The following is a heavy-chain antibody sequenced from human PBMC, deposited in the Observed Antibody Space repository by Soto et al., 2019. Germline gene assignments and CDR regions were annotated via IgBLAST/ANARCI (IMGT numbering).Heavy chain of an antibody. J-gene: IGHJ6*02. CDR1: GDSFTNYY. V-gene: IGHV4-4*07. Sequence: SETLSLTCTVSGDSFTNYYWSWMRQPAGKGLEWIGRIYTSGSTNYNPPLKSRVTMSVDTSKNQFSLKLSSVTAADTAVYYCARGGAYCTSTSCYGPGYYYGMDVWGQGTTVTVSS. D-gene: IGHD2-2*01. CDR2: IYTSGST. CDR3: ARGGAYCTSTSCYGPGYYYGMDV.